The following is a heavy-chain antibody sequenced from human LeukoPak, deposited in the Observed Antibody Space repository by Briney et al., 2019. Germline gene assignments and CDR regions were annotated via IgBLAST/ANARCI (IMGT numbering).Heavy chain of an antibody. CDR3: AREYVDTAMVTQ. J-gene: IGHJ4*02. CDR1: GYTFTGYY. Sequence: ASVKVSCKASGYTFTGYYMHWVRQAPGQGLEWMGRINPNSGGTNYAQKFQGRVTMTRDTSISTAYMELSRLRSDDTAVYYCAREYVDTAMVTQWGQGTLVTVSS. CDR2: INPNSGGT. V-gene: IGHV1-2*06. D-gene: IGHD5-18*01.